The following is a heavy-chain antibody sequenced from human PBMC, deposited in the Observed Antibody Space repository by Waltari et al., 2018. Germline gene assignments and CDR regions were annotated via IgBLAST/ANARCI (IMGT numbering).Heavy chain of an antibody. CDR3: ARDLGNIAVANWYFDL. V-gene: IGHV4-4*07. D-gene: IGHD6-19*01. J-gene: IGHJ2*01. CDR2: IYTSGGP. Sequence: QVQLQESGPGLVKPSETLSLTCTVSGGSISSYYWSWIRPPAGKGLGWIGRIYTSGGPNYHPPLKSGGTMSVDTSKNQFSVKLSSVTAADTAVYYCARDLGNIAVANWYFDLWGRGTLVTVSS. CDR1: GGSISSYY.